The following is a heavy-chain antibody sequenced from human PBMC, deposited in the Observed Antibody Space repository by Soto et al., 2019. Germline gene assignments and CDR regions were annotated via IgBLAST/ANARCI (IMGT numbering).Heavy chain of an antibody. D-gene: IGHD4-17*01. Sequence: SETLSLTCTVSGDSISSTIYSWGWIRQPPGKGLEWIGYIYYSGSTNYNPSLKSRVTISVDTSKNQFSLKLSSVTAADTAVYYCARQLEGGDYDDYYYYYMDVWGKGPTVTVSS. CDR1: GDSISSTIYS. V-gene: IGHV4-61*05. CDR3: ARQLEGGDYDDYYYYYMDV. J-gene: IGHJ6*03. CDR2: IYYSGST.